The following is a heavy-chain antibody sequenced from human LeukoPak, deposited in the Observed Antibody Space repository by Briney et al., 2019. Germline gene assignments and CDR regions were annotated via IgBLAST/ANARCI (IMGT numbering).Heavy chain of an antibody. Sequence: ASVKVSCKASGYTFTSHDINWVRQATGQGLEWMGWMNPSSGNTGYAQKFQGRVTMTRNTSIRTAYMELSSLRSEDTAVYYCASTIPYYDSSGRKTQVAFDIWGQGTMVTVSS. J-gene: IGHJ3*02. CDR3: ASTIPYYDSSGRKTQVAFDI. CDR2: MNPSSGNT. CDR1: GYTFTSHD. D-gene: IGHD3-22*01. V-gene: IGHV1-8*02.